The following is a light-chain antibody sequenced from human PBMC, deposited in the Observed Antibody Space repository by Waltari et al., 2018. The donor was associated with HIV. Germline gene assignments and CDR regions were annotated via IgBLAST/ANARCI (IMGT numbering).Light chain of an antibody. CDR3: VTWADRSSGPVV. Sequence: QSVLTQPPSASGTPGQRITISCSGSSSKIGNNYVHWYQHLPGTAPKLLIYRNKQRASGVPDRFSGSKSGTSASLAISGLRSEDEADYDCVTWADRSSGPVVFGGGTKVTVL. J-gene: IGLJ2*01. CDR1: SSKIGNNY. CDR2: RNK. V-gene: IGLV1-47*01.